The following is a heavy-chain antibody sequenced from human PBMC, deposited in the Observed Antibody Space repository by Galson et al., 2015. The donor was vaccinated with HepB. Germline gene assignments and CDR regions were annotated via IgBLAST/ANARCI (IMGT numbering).Heavy chain of an antibody. V-gene: IGHV3-23*01. Sequence: SLRLSCAASGFTFSSYAMTWVRQAPGRGLEWVSSISSSGDYTYYAASVKGRFTSSRDNSESTLYLQMNSLRVEDTAVYYCVKTVEMASIPRYLQHWGQGTLITVSS. CDR2: ISSSGDYT. CDR3: VKTVEMASIPRYLQH. J-gene: IGHJ1*01. D-gene: IGHD5-24*01. CDR1: GFTFSSYA.